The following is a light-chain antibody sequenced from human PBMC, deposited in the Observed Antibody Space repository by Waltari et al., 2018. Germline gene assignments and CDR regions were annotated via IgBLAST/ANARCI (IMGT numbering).Light chain of an antibody. CDR3: QQFNNWPPIT. CDR1: QSLSSN. J-gene: IGKJ4*01. Sequence: EKVITQSPVTMPESPGESATLSCRASQSLSSNLAWYQQKPGQATRLLIYGESTRATGIPARFSGSRSGTEFTLTINSLQSEDFAVYYCQQFNNWPPITFGGGTKVEIK. CDR2: GES. V-gene: IGKV3-15*01.